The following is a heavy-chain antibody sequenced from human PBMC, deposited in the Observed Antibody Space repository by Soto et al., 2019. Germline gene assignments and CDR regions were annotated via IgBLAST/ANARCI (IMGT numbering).Heavy chain of an antibody. V-gene: IGHV4-59*01. CDR1: GGSISGYY. Sequence: KPSETLSLTCTVSGGSISGYYWSWIRQPPGKGLEWIGYIYYSGSTNYNPSLKSRVTISVDTSKNQFSLKLSSVTAADTAVYYCARDHGGNSGYFDYWGKGTLVTVSS. D-gene: IGHD2-21*02. J-gene: IGHJ4*02. CDR3: ARDHGGNSGYFDY. CDR2: IYYSGST.